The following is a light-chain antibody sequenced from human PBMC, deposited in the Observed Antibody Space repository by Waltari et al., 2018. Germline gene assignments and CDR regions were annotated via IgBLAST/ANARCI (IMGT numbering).Light chain of an antibody. CDR3: HQYYNTPYT. V-gene: IGKV4-1*01. CDR1: QSVLYSSNNENY. CDR2: SAS. J-gene: IGKJ2*01. Sequence: DIVMTQSPDSLPESLGDRATINCKSSQSVLYSSNNENYLAWYQQKPGQPPKLLIYSASTRESGVPDRFSGSGSGTDFTLTISSLQAEDVAVYYCHQYYNTPYTFGQGTKLEIK.